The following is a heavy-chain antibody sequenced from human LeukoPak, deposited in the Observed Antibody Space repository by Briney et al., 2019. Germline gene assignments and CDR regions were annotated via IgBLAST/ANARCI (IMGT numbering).Heavy chain of an antibody. Sequence: SEPLSLTCAVSGYSISSGYYWGWIRQPPGKGLEWIGSIYYSGSTYYNPSLKSRVTISVDTSKNQFSLKLSSVTAADTAVYYCASKGYDFWSGYLYYFDYWGQGTLVTVSS. CDR2: IYYSGST. J-gene: IGHJ4*02. V-gene: IGHV4-38-2*01. CDR1: GYSISSGYY. D-gene: IGHD3-3*01. CDR3: ASKGYDFWSGYLYYFDY.